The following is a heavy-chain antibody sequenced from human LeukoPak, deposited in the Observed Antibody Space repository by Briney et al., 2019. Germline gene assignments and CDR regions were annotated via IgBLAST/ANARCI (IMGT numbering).Heavy chain of an antibody. CDR3: AREGPSRNWNDRYFDV. D-gene: IGHD1-1*01. J-gene: IGHJ2*01. CDR2: IGTGGDT. CDR1: GFSFSRSD. Sequence: GGSLRLSCAASGFSFSRSDMHWVRHATGKGLEWVSAIGTGGDTYYSDSVKGRFTISRENAKNSLYLQMNSLRDGDSAVYYCAREGPSRNWNDRYFDVWGHGNMVTVSS. V-gene: IGHV3-13*04.